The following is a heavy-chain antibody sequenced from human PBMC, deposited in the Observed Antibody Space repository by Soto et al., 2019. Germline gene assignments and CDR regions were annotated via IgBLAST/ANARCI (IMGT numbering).Heavy chain of an antibody. Sequence: PGGSLRLSCAASGFTFSSYWMSWVRQAPGKGLEWVANIKQDGSEKYYVDSVKGRFTISRDNAKNSLYLQMNSLRAEDTAVYYCARQGLWFGDLLGGMDVWGQGTTVTVSS. CDR1: GFTFSSYW. V-gene: IGHV3-7*04. CDR2: IKQDGSEK. J-gene: IGHJ6*02. D-gene: IGHD3-10*01. CDR3: ARQGLWFGDLLGGMDV.